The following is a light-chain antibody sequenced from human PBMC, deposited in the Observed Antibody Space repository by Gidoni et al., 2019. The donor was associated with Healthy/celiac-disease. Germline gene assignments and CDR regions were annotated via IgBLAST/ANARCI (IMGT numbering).Light chain of an antibody. Sequence: QSALTQPASVSVSPGQSITISCTGSDSILGVYNLISWYQQHPDKAPKRMIYEVNKRPSGVSPRFSGSRSDNAASLTISGLQPEDEADYYCSLYANSPPYVTFGGGTKLTVL. J-gene: IGLJ2*01. CDR2: EVN. V-gene: IGLV2-23*02. CDR1: DSILGVYNL. CDR3: SLYANSPPYVT.